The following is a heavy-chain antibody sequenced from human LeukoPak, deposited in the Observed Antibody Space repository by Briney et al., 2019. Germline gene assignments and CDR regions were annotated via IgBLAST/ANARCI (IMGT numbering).Heavy chain of an antibody. CDR2: IYSDNT. Sequence: GGSLRLSCTVSGFTVSSNSMSWVRQAPGKGLEWVSFIYSDNTHYSDYVKGRFTIFIDNSKNTLYLQMNSLRAEDTAVYYCAKPGSSRGIAGRRPTKYYFDYWGQGTLVTVSS. CDR1: GFTVSSNS. J-gene: IGHJ4*02. V-gene: IGHV3-53*01. D-gene: IGHD6-6*01. CDR3: AKPGSSRGIAGRRPTKYYFDY.